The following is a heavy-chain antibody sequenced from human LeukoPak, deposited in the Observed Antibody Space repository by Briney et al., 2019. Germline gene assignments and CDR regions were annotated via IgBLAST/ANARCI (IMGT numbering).Heavy chain of an antibody. V-gene: IGHV4-59*01. Sequence: SETLSLTCTVSGGFISSYYWSWIRQPPGKGLEWIGYIYYSGSTNYNPSLKSRVTISVDTSKNQFSLKLSSVTAADTAVYYCARGVGAPLMDVWGQGTTVTVSS. CDR3: ARGVGAPLMDV. CDR2: IYYSGST. J-gene: IGHJ6*02. D-gene: IGHD1-26*01. CDR1: GGFISSYY.